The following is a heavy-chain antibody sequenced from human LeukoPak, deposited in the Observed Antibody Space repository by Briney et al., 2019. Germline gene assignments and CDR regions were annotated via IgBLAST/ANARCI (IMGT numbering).Heavy chain of an antibody. CDR3: ASGGYDLRD. D-gene: IGHD5-12*01. CDR2: ISYDGSNK. Sequence: GRSLRLSCAASGFTFSNYAMHWVRQALVKGLEWVAVISYDGSNKYFPDSVKGRFTISRDNSKNTLYLQMTSLRAEDTAVYYCASGGYDLRDWGQGTLVTVSS. J-gene: IGHJ4*02. V-gene: IGHV3-30-3*01. CDR1: GFTFSNYA.